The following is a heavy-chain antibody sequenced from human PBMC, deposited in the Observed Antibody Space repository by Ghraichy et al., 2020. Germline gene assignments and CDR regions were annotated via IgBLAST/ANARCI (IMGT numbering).Heavy chain of an antibody. V-gene: IGHV3-23*01. Sequence: GGSLRLSCAASGFTFSSYAMSWVRQAPGKGLEWVSAISGSGGSTYYADSVKGRFTISRDNSKNTLYLQMNSLRAEDTAVYYCAKGGDSSGYLYYFDYWGQGTLVTVSS. D-gene: IGHD3-22*01. CDR1: GFTFSSYA. CDR3: AKGGDSSGYLYYFDY. CDR2: ISGSGGST. J-gene: IGHJ4*02.